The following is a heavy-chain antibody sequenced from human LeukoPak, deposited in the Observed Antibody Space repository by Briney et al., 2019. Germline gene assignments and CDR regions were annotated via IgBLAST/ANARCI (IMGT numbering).Heavy chain of an antibody. Sequence: GGSLRLSCAASGFTFDDYAMHWVRQAPGKGPEWISGISWNGGSIGYADSVKGRFTISRDNAKNSLYLQMNSLRAEDTALYYCAKGGGYFYDSSGYSDYWGQGTLVTVSS. D-gene: IGHD3-22*01. V-gene: IGHV3-9*01. CDR2: ISWNGGSI. CDR3: AKGGGYFYDSSGYSDY. CDR1: GFTFDDYA. J-gene: IGHJ4*02.